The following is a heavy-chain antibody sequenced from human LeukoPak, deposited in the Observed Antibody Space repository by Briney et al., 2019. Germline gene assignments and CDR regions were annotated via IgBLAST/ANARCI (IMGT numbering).Heavy chain of an antibody. CDR2: ASYSGIN. Sequence: SETLSLICLVSGDSIRTTSFWGWIRQPPGMGLEWIASASYSGINYYNPSLRSRVIVSADTSKNQFSLRLTSVTAADTAVYYCARRGGHSWDVGNWFDPWGQGILVTVSS. CDR1: GDSIRTTSF. V-gene: IGHV4-39*01. D-gene: IGHD6-13*01. J-gene: IGHJ5*02. CDR3: ARRGGHSWDVGNWFDP.